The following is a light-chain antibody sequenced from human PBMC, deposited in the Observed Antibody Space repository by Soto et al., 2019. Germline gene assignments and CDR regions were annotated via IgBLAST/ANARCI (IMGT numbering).Light chain of an antibody. J-gene: IGLJ3*02. CDR2: VNSDGSH. CDR3: QTWGTGIRV. V-gene: IGLV4-69*01. CDR1: SGYSSFA. Sequence: QLVLTQSPSASASLGASVKLTCTLSSGYSSFAIAWHQQQPEKGPRYLMKVNSDGSHSKGDGIPGRFSGSSSGAERYLTISGLQSEDEADYYCQTWGTGIRVFGGGTKLTVL.